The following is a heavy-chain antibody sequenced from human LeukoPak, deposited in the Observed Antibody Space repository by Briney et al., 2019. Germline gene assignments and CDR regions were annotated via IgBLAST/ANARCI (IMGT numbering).Heavy chain of an antibody. V-gene: IGHV3-21*01. CDR2: IWSSSSYI. CDR1: RCFSRSYM. D-gene: IGHD1/OR15-1a*01. CDR3: ASRDNWNNGEAFDI. J-gene: IGHJ3*02. Sequence: ASLLLCSAASRCFSRSYMKCFRRQAPGGVLEWVSSIWSSSSYIYYADSVKGRFTISRENAKNSLYLQMKSLRAEDTAVSYCASRDNWNNGEAFDIGGQGTMVTVSS.